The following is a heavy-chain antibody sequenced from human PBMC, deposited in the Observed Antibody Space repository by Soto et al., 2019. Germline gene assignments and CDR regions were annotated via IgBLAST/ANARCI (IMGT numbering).Heavy chain of an antibody. Sequence: QVQLVQSGGEVKKPGASVKVSCKASGYTFTNYGISWVRQAPGQGLEWMGWINVYNGNTKYAQKVQGRVTMTTDTTTXTXDMELRSMRSDDTAVYYCARGVGSGSYYNQYNWFDPWGQGDLVTVSS. CDR1: GYTFTNYG. CDR2: INVYNGNT. J-gene: IGHJ5*02. CDR3: ARGVGSGSYYNQYNWFDP. V-gene: IGHV1-18*01. D-gene: IGHD3-10*01.